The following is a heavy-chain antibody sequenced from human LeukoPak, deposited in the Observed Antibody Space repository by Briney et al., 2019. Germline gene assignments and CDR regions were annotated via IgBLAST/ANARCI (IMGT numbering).Heavy chain of an antibody. CDR2: INHSGST. V-gene: IGHV4-34*01. J-gene: IGHJ6*02. Sequence: PSETLSLTCAVYGGSFSGYYWSWIRQPPGKGLEWIGEINHSGSTNYNPSLKSRVTISVDTSKNQLSLKLSSVTAADTAVYYCARTRILWFGELLTYYYYYGMDVWGQGTTVTVSS. D-gene: IGHD3-10*01. CDR3: ARTRILWFGELLTYYYYYGMDV. CDR1: GGSFSGYY.